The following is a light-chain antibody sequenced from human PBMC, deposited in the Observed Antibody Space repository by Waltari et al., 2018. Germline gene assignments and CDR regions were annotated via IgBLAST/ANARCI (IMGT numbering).Light chain of an antibody. CDR2: YDD. J-gene: IGLJ2*01. CDR3: AAWDDSLNGVI. V-gene: IGLV1-36*01. Sequence: QSVLTQSASVSEAPRQRVTISCSGSSSNIGNNAVNWYQQVPGKAPKLLIYYDDPLSSGVSDRFSGSKSGTSASLAISGLQSEDEADYYCAAWDDSLNGVIFGGGTKLTVL. CDR1: SSNIGNNA.